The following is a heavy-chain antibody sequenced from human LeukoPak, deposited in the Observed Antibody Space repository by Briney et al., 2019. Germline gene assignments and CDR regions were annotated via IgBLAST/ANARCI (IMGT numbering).Heavy chain of an antibody. Sequence: GGSLRLSCAASGFTFSDYYMSWIRQAPGKGLEWVSYISSSGSTIYYADSVKGRFTISRDNAKNSLYLQMNSLRAEDTAVYYCAREDITTAYYFDYWGQGTLVTVSS. D-gene: IGHD1-20*01. CDR2: ISSSGSTI. V-gene: IGHV3-11*04. CDR1: GFTFSDYY. J-gene: IGHJ4*02. CDR3: AREDITTAYYFDY.